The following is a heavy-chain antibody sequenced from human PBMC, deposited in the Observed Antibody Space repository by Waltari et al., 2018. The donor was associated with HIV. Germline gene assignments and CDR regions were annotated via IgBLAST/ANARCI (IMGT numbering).Heavy chain of an antibody. D-gene: IGHD1-7*01. V-gene: IGHV1-2*02. CDR2: INPKSGGT. Sequence: QVQLVQSGAEVKKPGASVKVSCKASGYTFTGHYMHWGRQAPGQGLEWMGWINPKSGGTNYAQKFQGRVTMTRDTSISTAYMELSRLRSDDTAVYYCARDRARTTDYYYYGMDVWGQGTTVTVSS. CDR1: GYTFTGHY. J-gene: IGHJ6*02. CDR3: ARDRARTTDYYYYGMDV.